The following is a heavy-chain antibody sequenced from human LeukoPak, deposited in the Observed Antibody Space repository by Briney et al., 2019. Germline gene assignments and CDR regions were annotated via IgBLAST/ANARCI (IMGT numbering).Heavy chain of an antibody. CDR1: GDSVSSNSAA. V-gene: IGHV6-1*01. J-gene: IGHJ5*02. D-gene: IGHD1-7*01. CDR3: AREGTGFDP. Sequence: SQTLSLPCAISGDSVSSNSAAWNWISQSPSRGLEWLGWTYYRSKWYNDHAISVKSRITINPDTSKNQFSLQLNSVTPEDPAVYYCAREGTGFDPWGQGTLVTVSS. CDR2: TYYRSKWYN.